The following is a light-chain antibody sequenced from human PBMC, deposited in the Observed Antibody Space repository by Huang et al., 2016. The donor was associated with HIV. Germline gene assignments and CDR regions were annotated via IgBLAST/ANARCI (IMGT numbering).Light chain of an antibody. J-gene: IGKJ4*01. CDR1: QTVSSY. CDR2: DAS. V-gene: IGKV3-11*01. Sequence: EIVLTQSPATLSLSPGERATLSCRASQTVSSYLAWYQQKPGQAPRLLIYDASNRATGIPARFSGSGSGTDFTLTISSLEPEDFAVYYCQLRSTWPGDTFGGGTEVEIK. CDR3: QLRSTWPGDT.